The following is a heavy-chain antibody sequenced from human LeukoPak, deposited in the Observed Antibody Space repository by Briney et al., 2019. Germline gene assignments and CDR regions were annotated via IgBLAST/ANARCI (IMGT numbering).Heavy chain of an antibody. D-gene: IGHD2-2*01. CDR3: ARDPFARRDILLVSPP. Sequence: GGSLRLSCAASGFTFSTYGMHWVRQAPGKGLEWVAFIRYDGSNKYYADSVKGRFTISRDNSKNTLFVQMSSLRADDTAVYYCARDPFARRDILLVSPPWGQGTLVTVSS. V-gene: IGHV3-30*02. CDR1: GFTFSTYG. J-gene: IGHJ5*02. CDR2: IRYDGSNK.